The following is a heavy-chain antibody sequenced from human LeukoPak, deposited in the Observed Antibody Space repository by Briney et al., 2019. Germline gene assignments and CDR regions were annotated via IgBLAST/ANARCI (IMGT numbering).Heavy chain of an antibody. CDR1: GFTFSGYW. D-gene: IGHD3-3*01. J-gene: IGHJ6*02. V-gene: IGHV3-7*01. CDR2: IKQDGTNK. CDR3: ASEDFWRMDV. Sequence: PGGSLRLSCAASGFTFSGYWMSWVRQAPGKGLECVAKIKQDGTNKYYVDSVKGRFTISRDNAKNSLFLQMNSLRAEDTAVYYCASEDFWRMDVWGQGTTVTVSS.